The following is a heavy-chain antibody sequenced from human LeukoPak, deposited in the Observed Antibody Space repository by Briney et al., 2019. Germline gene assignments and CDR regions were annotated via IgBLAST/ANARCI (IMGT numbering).Heavy chain of an antibody. CDR2: ISAYNGNT. J-gene: IGHJ4*02. D-gene: IGHD3-22*01. CDR1: GYTFTSYG. CDR3: ARDQMIVVVSEEGPMRD. V-gene: IGHV1-18*01. Sequence: GASVKVSCKASGYTFTSYGISWVRQAPGQGLEWMGWISAYNGNTNYAQKLQGRVIMTTDTSTSTAYMELRSPRSDDTAVYYCARDQMIVVVSEEGPMRDWGQGTLVTVSS.